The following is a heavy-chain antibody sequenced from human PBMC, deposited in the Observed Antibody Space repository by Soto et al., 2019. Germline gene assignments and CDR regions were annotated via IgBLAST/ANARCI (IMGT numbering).Heavy chain of an antibody. Sequence: EVQLLESGGGLVQPGGSLRLSCAASGFTFNTYAMSWVRQAPGKGLEWVSVISAGGGGTTFYADSVKGRFTISRDNSKNALFLQMDSLRDADSAVYYCAKDIQSSSIGSSKVYDQWGQGTLVSVSS. D-gene: IGHD2-2*01. CDR1: GFTFNTYA. CDR2: ISAGGGGTT. V-gene: IGHV3-23*01. J-gene: IGHJ4*02. CDR3: AKDIQSSSIGSSKVYDQ.